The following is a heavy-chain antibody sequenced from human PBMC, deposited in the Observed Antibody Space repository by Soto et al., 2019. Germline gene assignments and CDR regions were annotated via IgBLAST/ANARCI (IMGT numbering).Heavy chain of an antibody. CDR1: GEAVCSGQSY. J-gene: IGHJ6*02. CDR3: ARGLADSAGSSFGRRMDV. CDR2: ISVTVTM. D-gene: IGHD3-10*01. Sequence: QVQLQESGPGLVKASETLSLLCVGSGEAVCSGQSYWICVRQAPANGLEWIGQISVTVTMKNSAPLTSRVTMAVDPSKNHISLTLTSVTAADSAAYFCARGLADSAGSSFGRRMDVWGQGTTVTVAS. V-gene: IGHV4-61*01.